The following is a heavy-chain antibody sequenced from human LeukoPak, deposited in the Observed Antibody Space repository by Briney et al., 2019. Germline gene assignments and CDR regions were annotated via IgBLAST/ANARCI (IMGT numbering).Heavy chain of an antibody. V-gene: IGHV3-53*01. D-gene: IGHD3-10*01. Sequence: TGGSLRLSCAASGFTVSSNYMSWVRQAPGKGLEWVSVIYSGGSTYYADSVKGRFTISRDNSKNTLYLQMNSLRAEDTAVYYCAREGPTGAFDIWGQGTMVTVSS. CDR3: AREGPTGAFDI. CDR2: IYSGGST. J-gene: IGHJ3*02. CDR1: GFTVSSNY.